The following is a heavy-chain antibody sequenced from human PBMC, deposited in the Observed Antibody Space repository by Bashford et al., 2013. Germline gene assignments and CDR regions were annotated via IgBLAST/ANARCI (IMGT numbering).Heavy chain of an antibody. V-gene: IGHV3-33*06. CDR3: AKDRHYDSRGYWDSDY. J-gene: IGHJ4*02. Sequence: VRQAPGKGLEWVAVTWYDGSNKYYADSVKGRFTISRDNSKNTLYLQMNSLRAQDTAVYYCAKDRHYDSRGYWDSDYWGQGTLVTVSS. CDR2: TWYDGSNK. D-gene: IGHD3-22*01.